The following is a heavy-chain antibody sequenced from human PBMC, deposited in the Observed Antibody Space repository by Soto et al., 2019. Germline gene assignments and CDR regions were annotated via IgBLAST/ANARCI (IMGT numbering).Heavy chain of an antibody. J-gene: IGHJ3*01. Sequence: QVQLVQSGAAVRKPGSSVKVSCKASGGTFTKYAITWVRQAHRQGLEWMGGIVPLPGTTNYAQKFRGRVTIRADESTSTANLGLSRLRSADTAVYYCGSGVGALGGRSGWPDYAFDVWGQGTMLIVSS. D-gene: IGHD6-19*01. CDR1: GGTFTKYA. V-gene: IGHV1-69*01. CDR3: GSGVGALGGRSGWPDYAFDV. CDR2: IVPLPGTT.